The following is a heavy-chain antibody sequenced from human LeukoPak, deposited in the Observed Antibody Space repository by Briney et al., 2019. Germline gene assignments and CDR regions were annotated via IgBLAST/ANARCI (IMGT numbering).Heavy chain of an antibody. V-gene: IGHV3-23*01. Sequence: GGSLRLSCAASGFTFSSYAMSWVRQAPGRGLEWVSGIDYAGGSTNYADSVQGHFTVSRDNSKNTLYLQMNSLRAEDTAIYYCAATRVCGGVLLRPNCLYFEDWGQGTLVTVSS. CDR1: GFTFSSYA. J-gene: IGHJ4*02. D-gene: IGHD3-10*01. CDR2: IDYAGGST. CDR3: AATRVCGGVLLRPNCLYFED.